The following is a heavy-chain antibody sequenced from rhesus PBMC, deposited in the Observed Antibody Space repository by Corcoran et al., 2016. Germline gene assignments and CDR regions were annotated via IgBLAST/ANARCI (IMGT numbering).Heavy chain of an antibody. CDR2: IYWDDDK. CDR1: GFSISTSGMG. J-gene: IGHJ4*01. CDR3: ARGTGVSWGRFDY. D-gene: IGHD3-34*01. Sequence: QVTLKESGPALVKPTQTLTLTCTFSGFSISTSGMGVVWIRQPPGKALEWKALIYWDDDKYYNQSLKSRLTISKDTSKNQGVITMTNRDPVDTATYYCARGTGVSWGRFDYWGQGVLVTVSS. V-gene: IGHV2-174*01.